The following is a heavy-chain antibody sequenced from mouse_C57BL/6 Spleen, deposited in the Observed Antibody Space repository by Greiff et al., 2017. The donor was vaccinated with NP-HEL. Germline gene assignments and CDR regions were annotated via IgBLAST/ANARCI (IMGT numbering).Heavy chain of an antibody. J-gene: IGHJ4*01. V-gene: IGHV1-81*01. CDR2: IYPRSGNT. Sequence: QVQLQQSGAELARPGASVKLSCKASGYTFTSYGISWVKQRTGQGLEWIGEIYPRSGNTYYNEKFKSKATLTADKSSSTAYMELRSLTSEDSAVYFCATEYDSYAMDYWGQGTSVTVSS. CDR1: GYTFTSYG. CDR3: ATEYDSYAMDY. D-gene: IGHD2-13*01.